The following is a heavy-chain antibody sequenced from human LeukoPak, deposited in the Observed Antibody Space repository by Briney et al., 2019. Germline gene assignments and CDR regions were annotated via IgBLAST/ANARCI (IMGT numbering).Heavy chain of an antibody. CDR1: GGSIRSYF. CDR3: ARGLVLATDDAFDI. V-gene: IGHV4-59*01. D-gene: IGHD5-12*01. J-gene: IGHJ3*02. CDR2: IWDTEIT. Sequence: SETLSLTCTVSGGSIRSYFWSWLRQPPGKGLEWIGYIWDTEITDYNPSLKSRVTISLDTSKNHFSLKLRSVAAADTALYFCARGLVLATDDAFDIWGQGTLVTVSS.